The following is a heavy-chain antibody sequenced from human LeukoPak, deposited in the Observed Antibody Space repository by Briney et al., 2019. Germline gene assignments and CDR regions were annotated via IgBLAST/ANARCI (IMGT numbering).Heavy chain of an antibody. J-gene: IGHJ4*02. V-gene: IGHV1-18*01. CDR2: ISSYNGKT. Sequence: GASVKVSCKASGYRFTSYSTSWVRQAPGQGLEWVGCISSYNGKTNYGKNVQGRVTMTTDTSTGTAYMELRSLRSDDTAIYYCARNYDSSKDGNDYWGQGTLVSVSS. CDR3: ARNYDSSKDGNDY. D-gene: IGHD3-22*01. CDR1: GYRFTSYS.